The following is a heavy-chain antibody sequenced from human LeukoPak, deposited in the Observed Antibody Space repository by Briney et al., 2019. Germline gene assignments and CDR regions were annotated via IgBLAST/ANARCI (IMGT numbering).Heavy chain of an antibody. CDR3: ARGRGGYSSSWYVKGFDY. D-gene: IGHD6-13*01. Sequence: ASVKVSCKASGYTFTSYGINWVRQATGQGLEWMGWMNPNSGNTGYAQKFQGRVTITRNTSISTAYMELSSLRSEDTAVYYCARGRGGYSSSWYVKGFDYWGQGTLVTVSS. J-gene: IGHJ4*02. CDR1: GYTFTSYG. V-gene: IGHV1-8*03. CDR2: MNPNSGNT.